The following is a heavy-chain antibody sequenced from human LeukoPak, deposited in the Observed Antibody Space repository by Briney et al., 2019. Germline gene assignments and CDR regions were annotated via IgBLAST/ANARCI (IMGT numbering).Heavy chain of an antibody. CDR2: IMPIFGTA. V-gene: IGHV1-69*13. Sequence: SVKVSCKASVGTFSSYAISWGRQAPRPGVEWMGRIMPIFGTANTAQKFQGRVTITADESTSTAYMELSSLRSEDTAVYYCATNKPQGVVVPADIYCYYYGIDFWCKGTTVTVSS. CDR3: ATNKPQGVVVPADIYCYYYGIDF. J-gene: IGHJ6*04. D-gene: IGHD2-2*01. CDR1: VGTFSSYA.